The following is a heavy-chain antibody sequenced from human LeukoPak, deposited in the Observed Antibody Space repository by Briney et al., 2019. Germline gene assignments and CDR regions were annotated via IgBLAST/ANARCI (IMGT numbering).Heavy chain of an antibody. J-gene: IGHJ4*02. Sequence: GGSLRLSCAASGFTFISYGMSWVRQAPGKGLEWVSPISGSGGSTYYADSVKGRFTISRDNSKNTLYLQMNSLRAEDTAVYYCAKDSIMGAISARYFDYWGQGTLVTVSS. V-gene: IGHV3-23*01. CDR3: AKDSIMGAISARYFDY. CDR2: ISGSGGST. D-gene: IGHD1-26*01. CDR1: GFTFISYG.